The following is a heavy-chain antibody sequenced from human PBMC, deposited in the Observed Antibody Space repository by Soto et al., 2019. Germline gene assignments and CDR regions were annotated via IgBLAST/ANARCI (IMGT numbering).Heavy chain of an antibody. V-gene: IGHV4-59*01. Sequence: PSETLSLPCTVAGGSISSYYLSWIRQPPGKGLEWIGYIYYSGSTNYNPSLKSRVTISVDTSKNQFSLKLSSVTAADTAVYYCAREGLYCSSTSCYYYYGMDVWGQGTTVTVSS. J-gene: IGHJ6*02. CDR1: GGSISSYY. CDR2: IYYSGST. D-gene: IGHD2-2*01. CDR3: AREGLYCSSTSCYYYYGMDV.